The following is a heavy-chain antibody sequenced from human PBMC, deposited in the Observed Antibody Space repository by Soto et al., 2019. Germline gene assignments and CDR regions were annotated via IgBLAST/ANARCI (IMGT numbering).Heavy chain of an antibody. CDR3: ARDQGYSYGKT. CDR1: GYTFTSYA. J-gene: IGHJ5*02. CDR2: INAGNGNT. V-gene: IGHV1-3*01. Sequence: ASVKVSCKASGYTFTSYAMNWVRQAPGQRLEWMGWINAGNGNTKYSQKFQGRVTITRDPSASTAYMELSSLRSADTAVYYCARDQGYSYGKTWGQGTLVTVS. D-gene: IGHD5-18*01.